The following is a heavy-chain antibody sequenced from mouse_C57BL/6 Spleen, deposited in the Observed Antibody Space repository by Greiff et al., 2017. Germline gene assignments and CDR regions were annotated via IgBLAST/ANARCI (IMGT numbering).Heavy chain of an antibody. D-gene: IGHD1-1*01. CDR1: GYSFTDYN. J-gene: IGHJ2*01. CDR2: INPNYGTT. Sequence: VHVKQSGPELVKPGASVKISCKASGYSFTDYNMNWVKQSNGKSLEWIGVINPNYGTTSYNQKFKGKATLTVDQSSSTAYMQLNSLTSEDSAVYYCARERITTVVAPFDYWGQGTTLTVSS. V-gene: IGHV1-39*01. CDR3: ARERITTVVAPFDY.